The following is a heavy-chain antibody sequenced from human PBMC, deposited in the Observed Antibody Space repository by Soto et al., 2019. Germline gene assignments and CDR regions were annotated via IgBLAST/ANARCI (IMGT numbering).Heavy chain of an antibody. J-gene: IGHJ6*02. CDR3: ARVGYYDSSGYYRLYYYYYGMDV. Sequence: PGGSLRLSCAASGFTFSSYGMHWVRQAPGKGLEWVAVIWYDGSNKYYADSVKGRFTISRDNSKNTLYLQMNSLRAEDTAVYYCARVGYYDSSGYYRLYYYYYGMDVWGQGTTVTVSS. CDR1: GFTFSSYG. CDR2: IWYDGSNK. D-gene: IGHD3-22*01. V-gene: IGHV3-33*01.